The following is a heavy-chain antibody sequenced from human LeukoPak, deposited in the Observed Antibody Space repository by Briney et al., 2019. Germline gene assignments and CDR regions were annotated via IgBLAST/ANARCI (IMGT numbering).Heavy chain of an antibody. D-gene: IGHD3-10*01. V-gene: IGHV4-34*01. CDR1: DGSFSGYY. J-gene: IGHJ6*03. CDR3: ARVVRGAAYYMDV. CDR2: INHSGST. Sequence: SETLSLTCAVYDGSFSGYYWSWIRQPPGKGLEWIGEINHSGSTNYNPSLKSRVTISLDTSKNQFSLKLSYVTAADSAVYYCARVVRGAAYYMDVWGKGTTVTVSS.